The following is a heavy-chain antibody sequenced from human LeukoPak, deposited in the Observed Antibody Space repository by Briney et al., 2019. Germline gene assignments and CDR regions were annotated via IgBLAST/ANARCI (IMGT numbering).Heavy chain of an antibody. CDR3: AKDFRYYDFWSGVYFDY. Sequence: GGSLRLSCAASGFTFSSYAMSWVRQAPGKGLEWVSAISGSGGSTYYADSVKGRFTISRDNSKNTLYLQMNSLRAEDTAVYYCAKDFRYYDFWSGVYFDYWGQGTLVTVSS. V-gene: IGHV3-23*01. CDR2: ISGSGGST. CDR1: GFTFSSYA. J-gene: IGHJ4*02. D-gene: IGHD3-3*01.